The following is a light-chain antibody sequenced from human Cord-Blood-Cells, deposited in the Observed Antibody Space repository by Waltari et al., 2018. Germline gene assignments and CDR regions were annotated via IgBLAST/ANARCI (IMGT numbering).Light chain of an antibody. V-gene: IGKV1-39*01. Sequence: DIQMTQSPSSLSASVGDRVTITCRASQSISSYLTWYQQKPGKAPKLLIYAAASLQSGVPSSYSGSGASTNFSITISSLQPAEYSTYYYQQSYSTPALTFGVGTKVEIK. CDR2: AAA. J-gene: IGKJ4*01. CDR3: QQSYSTPALT. CDR1: QSISSY.